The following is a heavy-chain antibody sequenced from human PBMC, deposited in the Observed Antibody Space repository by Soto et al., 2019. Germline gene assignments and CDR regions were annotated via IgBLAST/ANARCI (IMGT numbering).Heavy chain of an antibody. D-gene: IGHD2-15*01. CDR3: ARGLRTGNYGMDV. CDR1: GGTFDNYA. V-gene: IGHV1-69*13. Sequence: ASVEVSCEASGGTFDNYAVSWVRQAPGQGLEWMGGIIPMFETVNYAQRFQGRLTIAADESTSTAYMELTSLTSADTAIYFCARGLRTGNYGMDVWGQGTTVTVSS. CDR2: IIPMFETV. J-gene: IGHJ6*02.